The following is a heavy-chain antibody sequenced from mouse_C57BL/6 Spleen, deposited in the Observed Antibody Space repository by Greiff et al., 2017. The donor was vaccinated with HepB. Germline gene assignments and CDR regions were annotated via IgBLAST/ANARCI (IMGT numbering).Heavy chain of an antibody. Sequence: QVQLKESGAELVKPGASVKISCKASGYAFSSYWMNWVKQRPGKGLEWIGQIYPGDGDTNYNGKFKGKATLTADKSSSTAYMQLSSLTSEDSAVYFCARVLRHWYFDVWGTGTTVTVSS. J-gene: IGHJ1*03. CDR1: GYAFSSYW. V-gene: IGHV1-80*01. CDR2: IYPGDGDT. CDR3: ARVLRHWYFDV. D-gene: IGHD1-1*01.